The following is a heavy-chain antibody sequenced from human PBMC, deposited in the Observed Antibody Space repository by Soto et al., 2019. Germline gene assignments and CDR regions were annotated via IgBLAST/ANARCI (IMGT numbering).Heavy chain of an antibody. V-gene: IGHV4-61*05. CDR2: IYYSGST. CDR1: GGSITSNSFY. J-gene: IGHJ5*02. D-gene: IGHD2-15*01. CDR3: ARVVNWFDL. Sequence: SETLSLTCTVSGGSITSNSFYWDWIRQPPGKGLEWIGYIYYSGSTNYNPSLKSRVTISVDTSKNQFSLKLSSVTAADTAVYYCARVVNWFDLWGQGTLVIVSS.